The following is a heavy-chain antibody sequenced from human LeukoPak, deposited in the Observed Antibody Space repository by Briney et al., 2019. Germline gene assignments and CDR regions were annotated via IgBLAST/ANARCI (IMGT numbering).Heavy chain of an antibody. Sequence: SETLSLTCTVSGGSISSYYWSWIPQPAGKGLEWIGRFYTSGSTNYNPSLKSRVTMSVDTSKNQFSLKLTSVTAADTAMYYCARDRYGGIIDYWGQGTLVTVSS. CDR2: FYTSGST. V-gene: IGHV4-4*07. D-gene: IGHD1-1*01. CDR3: ARDRYGGIIDY. CDR1: GGSISSYY. J-gene: IGHJ4*02.